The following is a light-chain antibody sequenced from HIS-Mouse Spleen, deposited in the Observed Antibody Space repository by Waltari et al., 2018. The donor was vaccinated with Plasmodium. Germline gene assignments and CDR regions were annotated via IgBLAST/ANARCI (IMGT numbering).Light chain of an antibody. CDR3: YSTDSSGNHRV. CDR2: EDS. V-gene: IGLV3-10*01. J-gene: IGLJ3*02. Sequence: SYELTQPPSVSVSPGQTARSTCPGDALPTKYAYWYQQKSGQAPVLGYYEDSKRHSGIPERFSGASSGTMATLTISGAQVEDEADYYCYSTDSSGNHRVFGGGTKLTVL. CDR1: ALPTKY.